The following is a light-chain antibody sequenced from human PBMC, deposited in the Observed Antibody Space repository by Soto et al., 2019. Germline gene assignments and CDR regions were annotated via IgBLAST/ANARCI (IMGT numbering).Light chain of an antibody. CDR3: QQYYDRPYT. CDR2: EAS. CDR1: QDIRKD. J-gene: IGKJ2*01. Sequence: DIQMTQSPSSLSASVGDRLTITCQASQDIRKDLNWYQQKPGQVPKLLISEASNVETGGPSAFSGSGFGTRFTLSIASLQPEDVATYYCQQYYDRPYTFGHGTKVDI. V-gene: IGKV1-33*01.